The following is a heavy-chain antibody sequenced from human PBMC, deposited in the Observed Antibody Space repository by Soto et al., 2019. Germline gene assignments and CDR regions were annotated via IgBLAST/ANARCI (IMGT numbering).Heavy chain of an antibody. J-gene: IGHJ5*02. V-gene: IGHV1-46*01. Sequence: ASVKVSCKPSGYTFTSYYMHWVRQAPGQKKERMRIINPSDDSTSYAQKNQSRYNMTSDTSTSTKYMELSSLRSEDTAVYYCARGDHRAFDPWGQGTLVTVSS. CDR2: INPSDDST. CDR1: GYTFTSYY. CDR3: ARGDHRAFDP.